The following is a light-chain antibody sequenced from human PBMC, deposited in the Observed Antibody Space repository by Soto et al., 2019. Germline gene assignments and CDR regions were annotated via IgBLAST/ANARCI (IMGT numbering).Light chain of an antibody. CDR2: DAS. V-gene: IGKV1-5*01. CDR3: QQLHGYPIT. Sequence: IQMTQSPSNLSASLGDRVTSTCRASQSLNSRLAWYQQFKGKAPRXXIYDASSLTSGVPSRFSGGVYGTDFNLTISSLQTEDFATYYCQQLHGYPITFGQGTRLEIK. J-gene: IGKJ5*01. CDR1: QSLNSR.